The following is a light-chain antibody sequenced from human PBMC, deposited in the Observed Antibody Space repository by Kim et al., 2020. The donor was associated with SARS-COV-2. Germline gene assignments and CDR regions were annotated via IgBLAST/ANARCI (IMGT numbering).Light chain of an antibody. V-gene: IGKV2-30*01. CDR2: RVS. CDR3: MQGTHWPPVT. J-gene: IGKJ2*01. CDR1: QSLVYSDGITY. Sequence: DVVMTQSPLSLPVTLGQPASISCRSSQSLVYSDGITYLNWFQQRPGQSPRRLIYRVSNRDSGVPDRFNGSGSGTDFTLKISRVEAEDVGVYYCMQGTHWPPVTFGQGTKLEI.